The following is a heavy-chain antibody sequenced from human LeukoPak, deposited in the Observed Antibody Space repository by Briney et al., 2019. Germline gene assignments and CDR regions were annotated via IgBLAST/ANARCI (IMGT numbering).Heavy chain of an antibody. D-gene: IGHD6-6*01. Sequence: ASVLVSCKASGYTVTGSYMHWVRQAPVLELEWMGWINPNSGGTNYAQKFQGRVTMTRDTSISTAYMELSRLRSDDTAVYYCAREQLAFDYWGQGTLVTVSS. CDR2: INPNSGGT. V-gene: IGHV1-2*02. J-gene: IGHJ4*02. CDR3: AREQLAFDY. CDR1: GYTVTGSY.